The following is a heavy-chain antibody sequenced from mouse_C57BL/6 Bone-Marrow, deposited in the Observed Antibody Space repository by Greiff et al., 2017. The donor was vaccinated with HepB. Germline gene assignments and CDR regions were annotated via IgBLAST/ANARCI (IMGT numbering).Heavy chain of an antibody. Sequence: VKLQESGAELVKPGASVKLSCKASGFTFTSYWMQWVKQRPGQGLEWIGEIDPSDSYTNYNQKFKGKATLTVDTSSSTAYMQLSSLTSEDSAVYYCAKDSSGYFDYWGQGTTLTVSS. CDR2: IDPSDSYT. CDR3: AKDSSGYFDY. D-gene: IGHD3-2*01. CDR1: GFTFTSYW. J-gene: IGHJ2*01. V-gene: IGHV1-50*01.